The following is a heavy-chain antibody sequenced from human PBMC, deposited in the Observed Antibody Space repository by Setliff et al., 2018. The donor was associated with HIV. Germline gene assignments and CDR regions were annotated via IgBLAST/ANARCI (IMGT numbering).Heavy chain of an antibody. CDR3: ASGKGVRGVIITGGLDV. CDR1: GYTFTSYA. Sequence: GASVKVSCKASGYTFTSYAMNWVRQAPGQRLEWMGWINAGNGNTKYSQKFQGRVTMTSDTSISTAYMELSSLKSADTAVYYCASGKGVRGVIITGGLDVWGKGTTVTVSS. V-gene: IGHV1-3*01. D-gene: IGHD3-10*01. CDR2: INAGNGNT. J-gene: IGHJ6*04.